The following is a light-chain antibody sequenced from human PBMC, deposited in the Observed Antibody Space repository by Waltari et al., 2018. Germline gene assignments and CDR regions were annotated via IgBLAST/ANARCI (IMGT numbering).Light chain of an antibody. J-gene: IGKJ4*01. CDR1: QSVSSD. CDR2: DAS. CDR3: QQRSNWPPLT. V-gene: IGKV3-11*01. Sequence: EIVLTQSPATLSLSPGERATLSCGASQSVSSDLAWYQQKPGQAPRPLIYDASNRATGIPARFSGSGSGTDFTLTISSLEPEDFAVYYCQQRSNWPPLTFGGGTKVEIK.